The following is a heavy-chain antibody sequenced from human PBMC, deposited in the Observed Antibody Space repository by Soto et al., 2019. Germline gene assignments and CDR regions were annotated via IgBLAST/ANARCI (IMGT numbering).Heavy chain of an antibody. CDR1: GGSFSGYY. V-gene: IGHV4-34*01. J-gene: IGHJ4*02. D-gene: IGHD1-26*01. CDR2: INHSGST. Sequence: SETLSLTCAVYGGSFSGYYWSWIRQPPGKGLEWIGEINHSGSTNYNPSLKSRVTISVDTSKNQFSLKLSSVTAADTAVYYCARGLRDSSSWAYPGYSGSYYKSCYFDYWGQGTLVTVSS. CDR3: ARGLRDSSSWAYPGYSGSYYKSCYFDY.